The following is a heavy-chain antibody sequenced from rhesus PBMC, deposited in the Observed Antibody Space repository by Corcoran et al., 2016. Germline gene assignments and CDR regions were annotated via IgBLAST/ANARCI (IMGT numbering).Heavy chain of an antibody. V-gene: IGHV1-200*01. CDR2: INPRKGNT. D-gene: IGHD2-21*01. CDR1: GYTFTSYY. CDR3: ARRVGSYFDY. J-gene: IGHJ4*01. Sequence: QVQLVQSGAEVKKPGTSVKLSCKAPGYTFTSYYINCVRQAPGQVLVWMGWINPRKGNTGYAQKFQGRVTMTSDTSTSTAYMELNSLRSEDSAVYYCARRVGSYFDYWGQGVLVTVSS.